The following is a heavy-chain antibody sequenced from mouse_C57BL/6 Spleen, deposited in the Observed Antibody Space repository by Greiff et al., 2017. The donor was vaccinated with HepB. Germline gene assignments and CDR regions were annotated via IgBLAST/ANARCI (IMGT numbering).Heavy chain of an antibody. V-gene: IGHV1-85*01. J-gene: IGHJ3*01. D-gene: IGHD3-3*01. Sequence: VQLQESGPELVKPGASVKLSCKASGYTFTSYDINWVKQRPGQGLEWIGWIYPRDGSTKYNEKFKGKATLTVDTSSSTAYMELHSLTSEDSAVYFCARRALMAWFAYWGQGTLVTVSA. CDR2: IYPRDGST. CDR1: GYTFTSYD. CDR3: ARRALMAWFAY.